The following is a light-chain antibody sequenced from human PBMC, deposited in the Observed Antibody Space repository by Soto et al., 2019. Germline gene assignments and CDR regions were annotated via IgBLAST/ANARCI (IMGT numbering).Light chain of an antibody. J-gene: IGKJ1*01. V-gene: IGKV1-5*01. Sequence: DIQMSQSPSTLSASVGHRLTITCRASQNIETGLAWYQQKPGKAPNLLIYDASTLESGVSSRFSGSGSGTEFTLTISSLQPDDIATYYCQHYYSYSGTFGKGTKADIK. CDR2: DAS. CDR3: QHYYSYSGT. CDR1: QNIETG.